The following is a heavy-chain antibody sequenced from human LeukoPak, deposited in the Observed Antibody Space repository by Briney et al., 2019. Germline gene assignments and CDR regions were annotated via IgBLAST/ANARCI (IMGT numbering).Heavy chain of an antibody. V-gene: IGHV4-4*07. CDR3: AREREFSYGPYGDYEDWYFDL. Sequence: SETLSLTCTVSGGSISSYYWSWIRQPAGKGLEWIGRIYTSGSTNYNPSLKSRVTMSVDTSKNQFSLKLSSVTAADTAVYYCAREREFSYGPYGDYEDWYFDLWGRGALVTVSS. CDR2: IYTSGST. CDR1: GGSISSYY. D-gene: IGHD4-17*01. J-gene: IGHJ2*01.